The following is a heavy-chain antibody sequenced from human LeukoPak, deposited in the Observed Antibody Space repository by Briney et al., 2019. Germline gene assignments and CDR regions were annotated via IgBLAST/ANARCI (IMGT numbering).Heavy chain of an antibody. Sequence: SQTLSLTCAISGDSVSSNSATWNWIRQSPSRGLEWLGRTYYRSKWYNNYAVSVKSRITIIPDTSNNQFSLQLNSVTPEDTAVYYCARDKGGGVDTALAYWDQGTLVTVSS. CDR2: TYYRSKWYN. CDR3: ARDKGGGVDTALAY. J-gene: IGHJ4*02. D-gene: IGHD5-18*01. V-gene: IGHV6-1*01. CDR1: GDSVSSNSAT.